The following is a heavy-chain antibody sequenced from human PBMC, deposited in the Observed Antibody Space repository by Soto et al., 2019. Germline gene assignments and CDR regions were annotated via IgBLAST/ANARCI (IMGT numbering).Heavy chain of an antibody. Sequence: PGESLKISCKGSGYSFTSYWIGWVRQMPGKGLEWMGIIYPGDSDTRYSPSFQGQVTISTDKSISTAYLQWSSLKASDTAMYYCARSAYSSGWPYTWFDPWGQGTLVTVSS. V-gene: IGHV5-51*01. J-gene: IGHJ5*02. CDR3: ARSAYSSGWPYTWFDP. CDR1: GYSFTSYW. CDR2: IYPGDSDT. D-gene: IGHD6-19*01.